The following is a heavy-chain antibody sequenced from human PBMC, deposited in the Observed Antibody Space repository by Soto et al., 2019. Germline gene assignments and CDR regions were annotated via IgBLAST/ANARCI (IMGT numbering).Heavy chain of an antibody. V-gene: IGHV4-59*01. CDR1: GGSISSYY. CDR2: IYYSGST. D-gene: IGHD5-18*01. J-gene: IGHJ4*02. CDR3: ARTLYSYGPRFDY. Sequence: SETLSLTCTVSGGSISSYYWSWIRQHPGKGLEWIGYIYYSGSTNYNPSLKSRVTISVDTSKNQFSLKLSSVTAADTDVYYCARTLYSYGPRFDYWGQGTLVTVSS.